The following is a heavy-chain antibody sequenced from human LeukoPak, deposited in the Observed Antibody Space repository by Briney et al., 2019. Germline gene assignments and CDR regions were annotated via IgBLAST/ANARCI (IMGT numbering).Heavy chain of an antibody. J-gene: IGHJ4*02. Sequence: GGSLRLSCAASGFTFSSYAMTWVRQAPGKGLEWVSAIGGSGGSTYYADSVEGQFTISRDNSKNTVSLQMNSLRAEDTAIYYCAKSVSPGGYVGTLYFFDDWGQGTLVTVSS. CDR2: IGGSGGST. V-gene: IGHV3-23*01. CDR1: GFTFSSYA. CDR3: AKSVSPGGYVGTLYFFDD. D-gene: IGHD1-26*01.